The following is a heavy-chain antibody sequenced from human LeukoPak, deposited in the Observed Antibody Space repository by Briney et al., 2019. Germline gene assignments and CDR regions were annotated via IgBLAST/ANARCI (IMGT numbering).Heavy chain of an antibody. J-gene: IGHJ6*03. CDR2: IYYSGST. CDR3: AKSFWDRYFAWPQPNYYCYYYMEV. CDR1: GGSISPYF. V-gene: IGHV4-59*01. Sequence: SETLSRTCSVSGGSISPYFWSWIRQPPGKGLEWIRNIYYSGSTNYNPSLTSRLSMSVDLSKNQFSLRLSSVTAADTAVYYCAKSFWDRYFAWPQPNYYCYYYMEVWGKGTTVTVSS. D-gene: IGHD3-9*01.